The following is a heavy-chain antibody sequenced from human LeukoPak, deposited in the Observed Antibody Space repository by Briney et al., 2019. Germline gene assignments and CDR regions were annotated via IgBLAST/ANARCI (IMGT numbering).Heavy chain of an antibody. V-gene: IGHV3-30-3*01. CDR2: ISYDGSNK. J-gene: IGHJ6*02. CDR3: ARVGYALPYYYYGMDV. Sequence: GGSLRLSCAASGFTFSSYAMHLVRQAPGKGLEWVAVISYDGSNKYYADSVKGRFTISRDNSKNTLYLQINSLRAEDTAVYYCARVGYALPYYYYGMDVWGQGTTVTVSS. CDR1: GFTFSSYA. D-gene: IGHD3-3*01.